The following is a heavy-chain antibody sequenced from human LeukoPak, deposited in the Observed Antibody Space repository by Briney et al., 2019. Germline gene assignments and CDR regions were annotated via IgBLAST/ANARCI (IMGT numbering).Heavy chain of an antibody. CDR2: IYYSGT. CDR3: SSLKLGNDY. J-gene: IGHJ4*02. Sequence: SETLSLTCTVSGGSFTGYYWSWIRQSPGQGLEGMGYIYYSGTRYTPSLTSRVTISADTAQNQFSLKLLSVTAVDTAVSSCSSLKLGNDYWGQGTLVTVSS. V-gene: IGHV4-59*01. CDR1: GGSFTGYY. D-gene: IGHD1-1*01.